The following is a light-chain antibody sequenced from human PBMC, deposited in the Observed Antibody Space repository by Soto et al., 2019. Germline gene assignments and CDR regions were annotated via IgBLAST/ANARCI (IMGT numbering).Light chain of an antibody. V-gene: IGLV2-14*01. CDR1: SSDVGGYNY. Sequence: QSALTQPASVSGSPGQSITISCTGTSSDVGGYNYVSWYQQHPAKVPKLMIYDVSNRPSGVSDRFSGSKSGNTASLTISGLQAEDEADYYCYSYTTSSPYVFGTGTKLTVL. CDR2: DVS. CDR3: YSYTTSSPYV. J-gene: IGLJ1*01.